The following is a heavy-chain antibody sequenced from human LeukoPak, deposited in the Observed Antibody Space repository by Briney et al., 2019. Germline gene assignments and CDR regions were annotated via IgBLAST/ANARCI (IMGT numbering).Heavy chain of an antibody. CDR2: ISAYNGNT. D-gene: IGHD2-8*01. CDR3: ARVPFVVMGVTGNWFDP. J-gene: IGHJ5*02. Sequence: ASVKVSCKASGYTFTSYGISWVRQAPGQGLEWMGWISAYNGNTNYAQKLQGRVTMTTDTSTSTAYMELRSLRSDDTAVYYCARVPFVVMGVTGNWFDPWGQGTLVTVSS. CDR1: GYTFTSYG. V-gene: IGHV1-18*01.